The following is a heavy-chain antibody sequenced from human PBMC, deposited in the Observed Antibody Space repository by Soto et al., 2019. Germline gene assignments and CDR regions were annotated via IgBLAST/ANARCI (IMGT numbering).Heavy chain of an antibody. V-gene: IGHV4-34*01. CDR1: GGSFSGYY. J-gene: IGHJ5*01. CDR3: ARNFDS. CDR2: IGHSGST. Sequence: SETLSLTCAVYGGSFSGYYWSWIRQPPGKGLEWIGDIGHSGSTNYNPSLKSRVTISVDTSKNQFSLNLNSVTAADTAVYYCARNFDSWGQGTLVTVSS.